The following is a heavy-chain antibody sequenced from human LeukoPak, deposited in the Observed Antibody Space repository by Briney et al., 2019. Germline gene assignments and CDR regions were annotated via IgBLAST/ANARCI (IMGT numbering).Heavy chain of an antibody. Sequence: SVKVSCKASGGTFSSYTISWVRQAPGQGLEWMGRIIPILGIVNYAQKFQGRVTITADKSTSTAYMELSSLRSEDTAVYYCARECCSGGSCFDYWGQGTLVTVSS. CDR1: GGTFSSYT. V-gene: IGHV1-69*04. J-gene: IGHJ4*02. CDR2: IIPILGIV. CDR3: ARECCSGGSCFDY. D-gene: IGHD2-15*01.